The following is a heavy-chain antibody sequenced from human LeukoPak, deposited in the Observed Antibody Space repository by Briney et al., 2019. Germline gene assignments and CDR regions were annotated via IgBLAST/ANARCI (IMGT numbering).Heavy chain of an antibody. CDR1: GYTFTGYY. D-gene: IGHD3-9*01. V-gene: IGHV1-2*02. CDR2: INPNSGGT. CDR3: ARDLYPVYDTLSGYPLSL. J-gene: IGHJ4*02. Sequence: ASVKVSCMASGYTFTGYYLQWVRQAPGQGLEWMGWINPNSGGTIYAQKFQGRVTMTRDTSINTAYMELSRLTSDDTAVYYCARDLYPVYDTLSGYPLSLWGQGTLVTVSS.